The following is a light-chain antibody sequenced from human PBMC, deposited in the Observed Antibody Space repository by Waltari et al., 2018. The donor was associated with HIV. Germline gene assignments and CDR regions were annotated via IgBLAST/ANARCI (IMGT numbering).Light chain of an antibody. V-gene: IGLV2-11*01. J-gene: IGLJ3*02. CDR2: DVT. CDR1: SSDVGGYNY. Sequence: QSALSQPRSVSGSPGQSVTISCTGTSSDVGGYNYVSWYQQNPGKAPKFIIYDVTKRPSGVPDRFSGSKSGNTASLTISGFQAEDEADYYCCSYAGNYPVLFGGGTKLTVL. CDR3: CSYAGNYPVL.